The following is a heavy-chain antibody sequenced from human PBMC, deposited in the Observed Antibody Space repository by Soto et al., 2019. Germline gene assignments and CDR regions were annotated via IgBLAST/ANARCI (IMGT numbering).Heavy chain of an antibody. D-gene: IGHD1-7*01. J-gene: IGHJ2*01. V-gene: IGHV4-4*01. Sequence: PSETLSLTCGVSGDTVASSHGWSWVGQSPGGWLEWLGNVYHTGATNFNPSLQSRVTISVDKYNNKFSLRSNSLTPPDTAVYCCAGEIVTAGGNYYFETWRPGTLVTVCS. CDR2: VYHTGAT. CDR1: GDTVASSHG. CDR3: AGEIVTAGGNYYFET.